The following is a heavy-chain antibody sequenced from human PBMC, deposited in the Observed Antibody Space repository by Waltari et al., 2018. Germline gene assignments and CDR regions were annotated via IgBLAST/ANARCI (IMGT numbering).Heavy chain of an antibody. V-gene: IGHV3-48*04. CDR3: ARDCRGGQQSAYYYYYMDV. CDR1: GFTFSSYS. D-gene: IGHD6-13*01. J-gene: IGHJ6*03. Sequence: EVQLVESGGGLVQPGGSLRLSCAASGFTFSSYSMNWVRQAPGKGLEWVSYISSSSSTIYYADSVKGRFTISRDNAKNSLYLQMNSLRAEDTAVYYCARDCRGGQQSAYYYYYMDVWGKGTTVTVSS. CDR2: ISSSSSTI.